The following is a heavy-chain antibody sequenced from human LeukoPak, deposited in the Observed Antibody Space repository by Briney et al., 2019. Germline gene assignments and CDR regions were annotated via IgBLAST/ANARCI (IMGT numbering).Heavy chain of an antibody. V-gene: IGHV3-7*01. CDR3: ARDWSATNGLDL. D-gene: IGHD3-3*01. CDR1: GFTFSNYW. J-gene: IGHJ5*02. CDR2: IRQDGGYQ. Sequence: GGSLRLSCAASGFTFSNYWMNWVGQAPGKGLEWVANIRQDGGYQHYVESVKGRFTISRDNAKNSLFLQMNSLRADDTAVYYCARDWSATNGLDLWGQGTLVTVSS.